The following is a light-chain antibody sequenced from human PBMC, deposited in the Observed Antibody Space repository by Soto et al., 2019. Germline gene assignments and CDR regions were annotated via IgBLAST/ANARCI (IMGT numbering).Light chain of an antibody. CDR1: QTVIRNY. J-gene: IGKJ5*01. CDR3: QQRSNWPPEIT. V-gene: IGKV3-11*01. CDR2: DAS. Sequence: EIVLTQSPDTLSLSPGERVTLSCRASQTVIRNYLAWHQQKPGQAPRLLIYDASNRATGIPARFSGSGSGTNFTLTISSLEPEDFAVYYCQQRSNWPPEITFGQGTRLEIK.